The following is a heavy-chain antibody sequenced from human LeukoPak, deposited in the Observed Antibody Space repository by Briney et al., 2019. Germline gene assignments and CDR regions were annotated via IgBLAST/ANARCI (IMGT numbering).Heavy chain of an antibody. J-gene: IGHJ6*02. CDR1: GFTFDDYA. CDR2: ISWNSGSI. Sequence: GGSLRLSCAASGFTFDDYAMHWVRQGPGKGLEWVSGISWNSGSIGYADSVKGRFTISRDNSKNTLYLQMNSLRAEDTAVYYCARESNYYYYGMDVWGQGTTVTVSS. CDR3: ARESNYYYYGMDV. V-gene: IGHV3-9*01.